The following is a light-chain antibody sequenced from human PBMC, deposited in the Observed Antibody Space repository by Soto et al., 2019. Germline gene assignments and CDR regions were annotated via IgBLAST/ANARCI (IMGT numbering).Light chain of an antibody. J-gene: IGLJ1*01. V-gene: IGLV2-14*01. CDR1: ISDVGGYNY. CDR3: SSYTNTGTSYV. CDR2: EVS. Sequence: QSALTHPASVSGSPGQSITISCTGTISDVGGYNYVSWYQQHPGKAPKLMIYEVSNRPAGLSNRFSGTKSGNTASLTISGLQAEDEAEYYCSSYTNTGTSYVFGTGTKVTVL.